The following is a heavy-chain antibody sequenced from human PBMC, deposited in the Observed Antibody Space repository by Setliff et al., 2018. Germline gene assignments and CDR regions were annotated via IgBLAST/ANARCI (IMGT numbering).Heavy chain of an antibody. J-gene: IGHJ4*02. D-gene: IGHD6-13*01. CDR1: GGSIGSYY. CDR3: ARENIAAED. CDR2: IYSRGNT. V-gene: IGHV4-4*07. Sequence: SETLSLTCTVSGGSIGSYYWTWIRHSAGKGLEWIGRIYSRGNTNYNPSLKSRVTLSVDTSKNLFSLKMTSMTVADTAIYYCARENIAAEDWGQGTLVTVSS.